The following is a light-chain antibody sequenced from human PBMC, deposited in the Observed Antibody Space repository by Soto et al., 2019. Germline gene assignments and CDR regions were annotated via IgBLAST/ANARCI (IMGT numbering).Light chain of an antibody. Sequence: NFMLTQPHSVSESPGKTVTISCTRSGGSIASNYVQWYQQRPGSAPTTVIYEDKERPSGVPDRFSGSIDSSSSSASLTISGLKTEDEADYYCQSYGKVFGGGTKVTVL. CDR2: EDK. J-gene: IGLJ3*02. V-gene: IGLV6-57*04. CDR1: GGSIASNY. CDR3: QSYGKV.